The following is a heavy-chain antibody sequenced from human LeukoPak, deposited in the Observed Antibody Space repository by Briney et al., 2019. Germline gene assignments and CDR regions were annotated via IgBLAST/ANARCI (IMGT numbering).Heavy chain of an antibody. CDR3: ARHWGGSTSHFDY. D-gene: IGHD2-2*01. CDR1: GYSISSGYC. V-gene: IGHV4-38-2*01. CDR2: IYHSGST. Sequence: PSETLSLTCAVSGYSISSGYCWGWIRQPPGKGLEWIGSIYHSGSTYYNPSLKSRVTISVDTSKNQFSLKLSSVAAADTAVYYCARHWGGSTSHFDYWGQGTLVTVSS. J-gene: IGHJ4*02.